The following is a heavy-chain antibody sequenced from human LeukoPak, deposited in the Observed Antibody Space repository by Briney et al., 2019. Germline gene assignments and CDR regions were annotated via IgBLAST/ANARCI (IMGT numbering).Heavy chain of an antibody. D-gene: IGHD6-19*01. V-gene: IGHV3-21*01. CDR1: GFTFSNYA. CDR3: AKDIAVAGVRAFDI. CDR2: ISRSGQNI. J-gene: IGHJ3*02. Sequence: GGSLRLSCAASGFTFSNYAMTWVRQPPGKGLQWVSSISRSGQNIDHADSVNGRFSISRDNARNSLYLQMNSLTAEDTAVYCCAKDIAVAGVRAFDIWGQGTMVTVSS.